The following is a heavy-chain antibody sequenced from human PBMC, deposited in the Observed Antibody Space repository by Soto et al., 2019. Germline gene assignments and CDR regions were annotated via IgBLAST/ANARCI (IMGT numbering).Heavy chain of an antibody. CDR1: GFTFSSYS. CDR2: ISSRSSTI. V-gene: IGHV3-48*02. D-gene: IGHD2-2*01. Sequence: GGSLRLSCAASGFTFSSYSMNWVRQAPGKGLEWVSYISSRSSTIYYADSVKGRFTISRDNAKNSLYLQMNSLRDEDTAVYYRARESAALNWFDPWGQGTLVTVSS. J-gene: IGHJ5*02. CDR3: ARESAALNWFDP.